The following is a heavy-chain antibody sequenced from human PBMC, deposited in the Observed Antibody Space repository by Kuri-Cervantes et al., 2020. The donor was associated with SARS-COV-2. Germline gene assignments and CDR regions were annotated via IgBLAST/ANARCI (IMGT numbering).Heavy chain of an antibody. Sequence: ASVKVSCKASGYTFTSYYMHWVRQAPGQGLEWMGIINPSGGSTSYAQKFQGRVTMTRDTSISTAYMELSSLRSEDTAVYYCATSPVVYGDPITYYYYYGMDVWGQGTTVTVSS. J-gene: IGHJ6*02. D-gene: IGHD4-17*01. CDR1: GYTFTSYY. CDR2: INPSGGST. CDR3: ATSPVVYGDPITYYYYYGMDV. V-gene: IGHV1-46*01.